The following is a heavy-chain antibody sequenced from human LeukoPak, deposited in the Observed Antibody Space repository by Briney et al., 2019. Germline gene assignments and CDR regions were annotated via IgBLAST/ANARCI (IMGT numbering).Heavy chain of an antibody. CDR3: ARIGPSGSGSYFFLDP. CDR1: GFTFSSYW. J-gene: IGHJ5*02. CDR2: IDSDGSGA. V-gene: IGHV3-74*01. Sequence: GGSLRLSCAASGFTFSSYWMHWVRQAPGMGLVWVSRIDSDGSGASYADSVNGRFTISRDNAKNTLYLQMNSLRAEDTAVYYCARIGPSGSGSYFFLDPWGQGTLVTVSS. D-gene: IGHD3-10*01.